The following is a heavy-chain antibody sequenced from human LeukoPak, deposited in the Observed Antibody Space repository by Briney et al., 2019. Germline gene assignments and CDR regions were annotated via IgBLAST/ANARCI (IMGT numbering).Heavy chain of an antibody. D-gene: IGHD3-3*01. Sequence: ASVKVSCKASGYTFTSYGISWVRQAPGQGLEWMGWISAYNGNTNYAQKLQGRVTITADKSTSTAYMELSSLRSEDTAVYYCARTWRTALDAFDIWGQGTMVTVSS. J-gene: IGHJ3*02. V-gene: IGHV1-18*01. CDR3: ARTWRTALDAFDI. CDR1: GYTFTSYG. CDR2: ISAYNGNT.